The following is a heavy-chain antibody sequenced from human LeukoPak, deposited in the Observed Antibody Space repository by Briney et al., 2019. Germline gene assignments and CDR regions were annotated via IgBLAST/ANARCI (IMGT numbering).Heavy chain of an antibody. CDR3: ARGGRWLTFDY. D-gene: IGHD5-24*01. Sequence: SETLSLTCADYGGPFSGFFWSWIRQPPGKGLEWIGEINHSGSTNYNPSLKSRVTISIDTSKKQFSLKLTSVTAADTAVYYCARGGRWLTFDYWGQGTLVTVSS. J-gene: IGHJ4*02. CDR2: INHSGST. V-gene: IGHV4-34*01. CDR1: GGPFSGFF.